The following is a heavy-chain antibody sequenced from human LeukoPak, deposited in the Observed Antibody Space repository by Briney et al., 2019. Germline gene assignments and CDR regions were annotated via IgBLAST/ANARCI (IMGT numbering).Heavy chain of an antibody. CDR1: GFTFSSYS. J-gene: IGHJ5*02. CDR3: ARVGYSSSWSPSENWFDP. Sequence: PGGSLRLSCAASGFTFSSYSMNWVRQAPGKGLEWVSSISSSSSYIYYADSVKGRFTISRDNAKNSLYLQMNSLRAEDTAVYYCARVGYSSSWSPSENWFDPWGQGTLVTVSS. D-gene: IGHD6-13*01. CDR2: ISSSSSYI. V-gene: IGHV3-21*01.